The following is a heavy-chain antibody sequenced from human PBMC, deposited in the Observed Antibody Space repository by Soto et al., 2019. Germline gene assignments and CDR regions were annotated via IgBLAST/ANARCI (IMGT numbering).Heavy chain of an antibody. CDR1: GYTFTSYG. V-gene: IGHV1-18*01. D-gene: IGHD3-3*01. CDR2: ISAYNGNT. CDR3: ARDWAGYYDFWSGQNYYYYYYMDV. J-gene: IGHJ6*03. Sequence: QVQLVQSGAEVKKPGASVKVSCKASGYTFTSYGISWVRQAPGQGLEWMGCISAYNGNTNYAQKLQGRVTMTTDTSTSTAYMELRRLRSDETGVYYCARDWAGYYDFWSGQNYYYYYYMDVWGKGTTVTVSS.